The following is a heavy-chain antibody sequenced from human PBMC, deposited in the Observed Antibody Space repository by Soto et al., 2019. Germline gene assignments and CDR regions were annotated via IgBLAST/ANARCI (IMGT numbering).Heavy chain of an antibody. CDR3: ARSIDP. CDR2: IYYSGST. Sequence: SETLSLTCTVSGGSISSYYWSWIRQPPGKGLEWIGYIYYSGSTNYNPSLKSRVTITVDTSKNQFSLKLSSVTAADTAVYYCARSIDPWGQGTLVTVSS. V-gene: IGHV4-59*12. J-gene: IGHJ5*02. CDR1: GGSISSYY.